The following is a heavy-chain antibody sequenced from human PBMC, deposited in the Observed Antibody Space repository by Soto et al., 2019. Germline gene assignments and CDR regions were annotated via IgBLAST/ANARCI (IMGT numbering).Heavy chain of an antibody. J-gene: IGHJ4*02. V-gene: IGHV4-34*01. CDR2: INRSGST. CDR3: ARRTSPWIQLWSINYFDY. D-gene: IGHD5-18*01. CDR1: GGSFSGYY. Sequence: SETLSLTCAVYGGSFSGYYWSWIRQPPGKGLEWIGEINRSGSTNYNPSLKSRVTISVDTSKNQFSLKLSSVTAADTAVYYCARRTSPWIQLWSINYFDYWGQGTLVTVSS.